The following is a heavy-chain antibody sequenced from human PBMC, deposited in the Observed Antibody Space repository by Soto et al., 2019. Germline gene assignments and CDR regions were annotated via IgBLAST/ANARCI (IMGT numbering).Heavy chain of an antibody. CDR3: ARDEALVGHYYYGMDV. V-gene: IGHV3-7*05. J-gene: IGHJ6*02. D-gene: IGHD2-8*02. Sequence: GGSLRLSCAASGFTFSSYWMSWVRQAPGKGLEWVANIKQDGSEKYYVDSVKGRFTISRDNAKNSLYLQMNSLRAEDTAVYYCARDEALVGHYYYGMDVWGQGTTVTVSS. CDR1: GFTFSSYW. CDR2: IKQDGSEK.